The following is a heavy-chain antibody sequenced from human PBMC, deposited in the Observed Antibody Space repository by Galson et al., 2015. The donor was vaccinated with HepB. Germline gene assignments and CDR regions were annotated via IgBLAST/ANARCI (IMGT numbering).Heavy chain of an antibody. D-gene: IGHD5-12*01. Sequence: SVKVSCKASGGTFSSYAISWVRQAPGQGLEWMGRIIPILGIANYAQKFQGRVTITADKSTSTAYMELSSLRSEDTAVYYCARDPWGGYSGYDLDYWGQGTLVTVSS. V-gene: IGHV1-69*04. CDR1: GGTFSSYA. J-gene: IGHJ4*02. CDR3: ARDPWGGYSGYDLDY. CDR2: IIPILGIA.